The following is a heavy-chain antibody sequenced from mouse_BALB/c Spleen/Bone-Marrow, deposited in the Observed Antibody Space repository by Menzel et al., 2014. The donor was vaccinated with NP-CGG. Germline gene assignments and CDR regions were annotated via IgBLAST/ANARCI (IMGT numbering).Heavy chain of an antibody. CDR2: IRSKSNNYAT. J-gene: IGHJ4*01. CDR1: GFTFNTYA. D-gene: IGHD1-1*01. V-gene: IGHV10-3*03. Sequence: EVQLQQSGGGLVQPKGSLKLSRAASGFTFNTYAMDWVCQAPGKGLEWVARIRSKSNNYATYYADSVKDRFTISRDDSQSMLYLQMNNLKTEDTAMYYCVRENYYGSSGYAMDYWGQGTSVTVSS. CDR3: VRENYYGSSGYAMDY.